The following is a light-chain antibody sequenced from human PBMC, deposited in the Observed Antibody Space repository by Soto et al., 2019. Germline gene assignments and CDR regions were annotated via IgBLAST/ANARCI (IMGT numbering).Light chain of an antibody. V-gene: IGKV2-30*02. CDR2: KVS. CDR3: MQGTHWPIT. Sequence: DVVMTQSPLSLPVTLGQPASISCRSNQRLVHSDGIAYFSRFQQRPGRSPRRLIYKVSNRDSGVPARVSGRGAGTDGALKISRVEAEDVGVYYCMQGTHWPITFGQGTRLEIK. J-gene: IGKJ5*01. CDR1: QRLVHSDGIAY.